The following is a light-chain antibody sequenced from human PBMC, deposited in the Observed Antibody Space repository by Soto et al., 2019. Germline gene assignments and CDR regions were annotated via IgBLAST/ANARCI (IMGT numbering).Light chain of an antibody. CDR1: QGISSY. J-gene: IGKJ3*01. V-gene: IGKV1-27*01. Sequence: DIQLTQSPSSLSASVGDRVTITCRVSQGISSYLYWYRQKPGKVPKLLIYSASNLQSGVSSRFISSGSETDFTLTIISLLTEDGATSYGKRTYDSPRLTVGPLTKVDIK. CDR3: KRTYDSPRLT. CDR2: SAS.